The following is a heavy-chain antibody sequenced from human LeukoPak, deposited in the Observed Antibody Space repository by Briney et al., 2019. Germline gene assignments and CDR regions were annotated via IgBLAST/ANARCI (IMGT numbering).Heavy chain of an antibody. CDR1: GFTFSDYY. D-gene: IGHD3-10*01. Sequence: GGSLRLSCAASGFTFSDYYMSWIRQAPGKGLEWVSYISSSSSYTNYADSVKGRFTISRDNAKNSLYLQMNSLRAEDTAVYYCARYGADVLLWFGESGYGMDVWGKGTTVTVSP. J-gene: IGHJ6*04. CDR2: ISSSSSYT. CDR3: ARYGADVLLWFGESGYGMDV. V-gene: IGHV3-11*06.